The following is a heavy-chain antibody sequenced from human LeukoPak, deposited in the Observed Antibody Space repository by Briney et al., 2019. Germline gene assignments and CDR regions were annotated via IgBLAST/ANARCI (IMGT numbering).Heavy chain of an antibody. V-gene: IGHV4-61*02. Sequence: SETLSLTCTVSGGSISSGSYYWSWIRQPAGKGLEWIGRIYTSGSTNYNPSLKSRVTISVDTSKNPFSLKLSSVTAADTAVYYCAREDSSSWYLFDYWGQGTLVTVSS. CDR3: AREDSSSWYLFDY. CDR1: GGSISSGSYY. D-gene: IGHD6-13*01. J-gene: IGHJ4*02. CDR2: IYTSGST.